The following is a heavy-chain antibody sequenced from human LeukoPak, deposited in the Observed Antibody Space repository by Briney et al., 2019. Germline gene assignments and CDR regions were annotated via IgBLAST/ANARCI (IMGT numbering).Heavy chain of an antibody. CDR1: GFTFSSYA. CDR2: ISGSGGST. J-gene: IGHJ3*02. V-gene: IGHV3-23*01. CDR3: AKGVNKYGDHPGDAFDI. D-gene: IGHD4-17*01. Sequence: PGGSLRLSCAASGFTFSSYAMSWVRQAPGKGLEWVSAISGSGGSTYYADSVKGRFTISRDNSKNTLYLQMNSLRAEDTAVYYCAKGVNKYGDHPGDAFDIWGQGTMVTVSS.